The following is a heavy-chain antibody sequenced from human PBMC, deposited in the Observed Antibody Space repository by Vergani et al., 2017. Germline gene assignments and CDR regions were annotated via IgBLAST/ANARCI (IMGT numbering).Heavy chain of an antibody. J-gene: IGHJ4*02. CDR2: ISGCGGST. CDR3: AKPQYSSSWYEGDY. D-gene: IGHD6-13*01. V-gene: IGHV3-23*01. Sequence: EVQLLESGGGLVQPGGSLRLSCAASGFTFSSYAMSWVRQAPGKGLEWVAAISGCGGSTYYADSVKGRFTISRDNSKNTLYLQMNSLRAEDTAVYYCAKPQYSSSWYEGDYWGQGTLVTVSS. CDR1: GFTFSSYA.